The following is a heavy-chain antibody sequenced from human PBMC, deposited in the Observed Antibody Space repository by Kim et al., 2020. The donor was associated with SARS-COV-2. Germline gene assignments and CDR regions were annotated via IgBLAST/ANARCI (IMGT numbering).Heavy chain of an antibody. CDR3: ARLLTPLSYYGSGSYPTLLLSDYYFGIVV. CDR2: IDPSDSYT. D-gene: IGHD3-10*01. Sequence: GESLKISCKGSGYSFTSYWISWVRQMPGKGLEWMGRIDPSDSYTNYSPSFQGHVTISADKSISTAYLQWSSLKASDTAMYYCARLLTPLSYYGSGSYPTLLLSDYYFGIVVWGQGTTGTVSS. V-gene: IGHV5-10-1*01. CDR1: GYSFTSYW. J-gene: IGHJ6*02.